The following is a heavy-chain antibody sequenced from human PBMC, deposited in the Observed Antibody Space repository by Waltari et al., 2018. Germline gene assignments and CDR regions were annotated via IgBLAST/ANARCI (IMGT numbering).Heavy chain of an antibody. Sequence: QVQLQESGPGLVKPSETLSLTCAVSGYSISSGYYWGWIRQPPGKGLEWIGSIYHSGSTYYNPSLKSRVTISVDTSKNQFSLKLSSVTAADTAVYYCARLWDIVVVPAAADAFDIWGQGTMVTVSS. CDR1: GYSISSGYY. CDR3: ARLWDIVVVPAAADAFDI. V-gene: IGHV4-38-2*01. J-gene: IGHJ3*02. D-gene: IGHD2-2*01. CDR2: IYHSGST.